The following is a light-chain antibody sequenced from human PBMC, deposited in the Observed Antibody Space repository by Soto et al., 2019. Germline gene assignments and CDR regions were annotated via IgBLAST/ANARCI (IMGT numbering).Light chain of an antibody. CDR1: QSVSSY. CDR2: DAF. V-gene: IGKV3-11*01. Sequence: EIVLTQSPATLSLSPGERATLSCRASQSVSSYLAWYQQKPGQAPRLLIYDAFNRATGIPARFSGSGSGKDFTLTISSLEPEDFAVYYCQQRSNWPRTFGQGTKVEIK. J-gene: IGKJ1*01. CDR3: QQRSNWPRT.